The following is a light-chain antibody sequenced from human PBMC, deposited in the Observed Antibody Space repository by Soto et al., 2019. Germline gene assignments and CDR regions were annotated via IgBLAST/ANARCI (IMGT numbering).Light chain of an antibody. CDR2: GAS. CDR1: QSVSSN. CDR3: QQYGNSPWT. J-gene: IGKJ1*01. V-gene: IGKV3-20*01. Sequence: EIMLLQSPATLSLSPGERATLSCRASQSVSSNLAWYQQNPGQAPRLLIFGASSRATGIPDRFSGTGSGTDFTLTISRLEPEDFAVYYCQQYGNSPWTFGQRTKVAIK.